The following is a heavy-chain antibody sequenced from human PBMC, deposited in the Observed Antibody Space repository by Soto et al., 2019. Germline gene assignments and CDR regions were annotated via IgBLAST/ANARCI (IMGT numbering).Heavy chain of an antibody. CDR3: VREGPELGRSAFDI. CDR2: ISYDGSNK. J-gene: IGHJ3*02. Sequence: GGSLRLSCAASGFTFSSYAMHWVRQAPGKGLEWVAVISYDGSNKYYADSVKGRFTISRDNSKNTLYLQMNSLRAEDTAVYYCVREGPELGRSAFDIWGQGTMVTVSS. D-gene: IGHD7-27*01. V-gene: IGHV3-30*04. CDR1: GFTFSSYA.